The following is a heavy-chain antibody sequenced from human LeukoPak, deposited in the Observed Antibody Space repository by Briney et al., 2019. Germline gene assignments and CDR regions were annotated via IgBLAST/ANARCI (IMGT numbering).Heavy chain of an antibody. Sequence: ASETLSLTCTVSGGSISSYYWSWIRQPPGKGLEWIGYIYYSGSTNYNPSLKSRVTISVDTSKNQFSLQLSSVTAADTAVYYCARESGGVDYWGQGTLVTVSS. J-gene: IGHJ4*02. V-gene: IGHV4-59*01. CDR1: GGSISSYY. CDR2: IYYSGST. D-gene: IGHD1-1*01. CDR3: ARESGGVDY.